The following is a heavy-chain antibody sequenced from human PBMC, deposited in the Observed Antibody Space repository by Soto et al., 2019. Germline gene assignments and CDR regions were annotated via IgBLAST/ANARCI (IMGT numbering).Heavy chain of an antibody. CDR2: FDPEDGET. Sequence: QVQLVQSGAEVKKPGASVKVSCKVSGYTLTELSMHWGRQAPGKGLEWMGGFDPEDGETIYAQKFQGRVTMTEDTSTDACSMGLGSVRSADTAVYYCATGGDRVVHCSGTRCWWGFDYWGQGTLVTVSS. CDR3: ATGGDRVVHCSGTRCWWGFDY. CDR1: GYTLTELS. V-gene: IGHV1-24*01. D-gene: IGHD2-2*01. J-gene: IGHJ4*02.